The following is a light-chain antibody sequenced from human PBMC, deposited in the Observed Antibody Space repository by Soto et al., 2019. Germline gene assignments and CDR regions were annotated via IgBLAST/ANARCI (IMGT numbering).Light chain of an antibody. J-gene: IGKJ1*01. CDR2: DAS. Sequence: EIVLTQSPAILSMSPGERATLSCRASQSVSSYFARYQQKPGQAPRLLIYDASNRATGVPARFSGSGSGTDFTLTISSPEPEDFAVYYCQQRRYWPVTFGQGTKV. CDR1: QSVSSY. CDR3: QQRRYWPVT. V-gene: IGKV3-11*01.